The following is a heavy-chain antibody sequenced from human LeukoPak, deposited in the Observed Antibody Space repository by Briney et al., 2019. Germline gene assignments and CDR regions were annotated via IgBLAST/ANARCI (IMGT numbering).Heavy chain of an antibody. Sequence: GGSLRLSCAASGFTFSSYWMSWVRQAPGKGPEWVANIKQDGSEKYYVVSVKGRFTISRDNAKNSLYLQMNSLRAEDTAMYYCAKLRYGDYSTRPLYIWGEGTMVTVSS. V-gene: IGHV3-7*03. CDR2: IKQDGSEK. J-gene: IGHJ3*02. CDR1: GFTFSSYW. CDR3: AKLRYGDYSTRPLYI. D-gene: IGHD4-17*01.